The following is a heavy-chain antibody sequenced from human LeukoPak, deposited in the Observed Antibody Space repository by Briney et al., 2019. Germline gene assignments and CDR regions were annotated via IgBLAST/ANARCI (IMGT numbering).Heavy chain of an antibody. CDR2: IYSSGST. J-gene: IGHJ3*02. CDR3: ASQGDSSGYYYDVAFDI. CDR1: GGSISRYY. Sequence: SETLSLTCTVSGGSISRYYWSWIRQPPGKGLEWIGYIYSSGSTNYNPSLKSRVTISVDTSKNQFSLKLSSVTAADTAVYYCASQGDSSGYYYDVAFDIWGQGTMVTVSS. V-gene: IGHV4-59*01. D-gene: IGHD3-22*01.